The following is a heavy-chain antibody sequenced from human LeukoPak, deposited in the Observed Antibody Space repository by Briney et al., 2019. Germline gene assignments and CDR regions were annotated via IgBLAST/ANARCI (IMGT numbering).Heavy chain of an antibody. CDR2: IDEDGDEK. Sequence: GGSLRLSCAASGFTFDNHWMAWVRQTPGRGPEWVANIDEDGDEKSYAESVKGRFSVSRDNGRTSLYLQMNSLRAEDTAIYYCARHVPRGRSAFDCWGQGVLVTVS. V-gene: IGHV3-7*01. J-gene: IGHJ4*02. D-gene: IGHD5-12*01. CDR3: ARHVPRGRSAFDC. CDR1: GFTFDNHW.